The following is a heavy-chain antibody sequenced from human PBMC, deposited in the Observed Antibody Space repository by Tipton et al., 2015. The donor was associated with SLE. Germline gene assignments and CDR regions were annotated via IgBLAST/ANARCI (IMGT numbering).Heavy chain of an antibody. D-gene: IGHD3/OR15-3a*01. V-gene: IGHV4-4*08. J-gene: IGHJ3*02. Sequence: TLSLTCTVSGDTISDHYWTWIRQPAGKGLEWIGYIYTSGSTNYNPSLKSRVTISVDTSKNLFSLKLSSVTAADTAVYYCARGGLGAFDTWGQGTMLTVSS. CDR2: IYTSGST. CDR1: GDTISDHY. CDR3: ARGGLGAFDT.